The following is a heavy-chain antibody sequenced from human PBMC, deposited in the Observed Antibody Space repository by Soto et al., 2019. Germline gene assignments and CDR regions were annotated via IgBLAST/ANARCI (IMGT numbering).Heavy chain of an antibody. D-gene: IGHD5-12*01. J-gene: IGHJ4*02. CDR1: GFTFTDYW. CDR2: IFPHDSDT. Sequence: GESLKISCQASGFTFTDYWISWVRQMPGKGLEWVGVIFPHDSDTRYSRSFQGQVTISADKSTATAYMQWNSLRATDNAMYYCPRHPGYRGADSSKRPYFDYWRQGTMVTVSS. V-gene: IGHV5-51*01. CDR3: PRHPGYRGADSSKRPYFDY.